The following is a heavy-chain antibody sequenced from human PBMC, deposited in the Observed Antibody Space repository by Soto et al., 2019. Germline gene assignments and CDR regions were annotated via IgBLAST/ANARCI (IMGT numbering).Heavy chain of an antibody. D-gene: IGHD3-10*02. V-gene: IGHV1-46*01. Sequence: ASLKVSCKASGYTFTSYYIRWVRQAPGQGLEWMGIINPSGVSTSYAQKFQGRDTMTRDTSTSTVYIELSSLRSEDTARYHSTALCFNVSAELVYALPDWGQGTLVTV. J-gene: IGHJ4*02. CDR3: TALCFNVSAELVYALPD. CDR2: INPSGVST. CDR1: GYTFTSYY.